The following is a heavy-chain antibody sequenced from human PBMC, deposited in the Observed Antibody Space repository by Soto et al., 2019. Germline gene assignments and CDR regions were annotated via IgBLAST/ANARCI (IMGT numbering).Heavy chain of an antibody. D-gene: IGHD3-10*01. V-gene: IGHV3-21*01. CDR1: GFTFSSYS. J-gene: IGHJ6*02. CDR3: ARSSGGSGKLWNYYGMDV. CDR2: ISSGSSYI. Sequence: PGGSLRLSCAASGFTFSSYSMNWGRQAPGKGLEWVSSISSGSSYIYYADSVKGRFTISRDNAKNSLYLQMNSLRAEDTAVYYCARSSGGSGKLWNYYGMDVWGQGTTVTVS.